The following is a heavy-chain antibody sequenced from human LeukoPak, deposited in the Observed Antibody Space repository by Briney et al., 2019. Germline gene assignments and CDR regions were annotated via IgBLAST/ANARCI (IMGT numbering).Heavy chain of an antibody. Sequence: SETLSLTCTVSGGSISSYYWSLIRQPPGKGLEWIGYIYYSGSTNYNPSLKSRVTISVDTSKDQFSLKLSSVTAADTAVYYCARAAGYCSGGSCYYYYYYYMDVWGKGTTVTVSS. CDR1: GGSISSYY. D-gene: IGHD2-15*01. V-gene: IGHV4-59*01. CDR3: ARAAGYCSGGSCYYYYYYYMDV. J-gene: IGHJ6*03. CDR2: IYYSGST.